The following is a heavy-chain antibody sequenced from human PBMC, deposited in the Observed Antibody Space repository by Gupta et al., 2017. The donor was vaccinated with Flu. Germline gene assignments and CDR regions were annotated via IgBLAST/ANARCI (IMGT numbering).Heavy chain of an antibody. CDR2: IYYSGST. V-gene: IGHV4-59*01. J-gene: IGHJ4*02. CDR1: GGSISSYY. Sequence: QVQLQESGPGLVKPSETLSLTCTVSGGSISSYYWSWIRQPPGKGLEWIGYIYYSGSTNYNPSLKSRVTISVDTSKNQFSLKLSSVTAADTAVYYCARVDSSSWTDWGQGTLVTVSS. CDR3: ARVDSSSWTD. D-gene: IGHD6-13*01.